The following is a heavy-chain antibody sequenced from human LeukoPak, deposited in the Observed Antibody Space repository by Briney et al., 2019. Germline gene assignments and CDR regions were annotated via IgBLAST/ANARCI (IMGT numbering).Heavy chain of an antibody. CDR2: INPNSGGT. J-gene: IGHJ4*02. V-gene: IGHV1-2*02. CDR1: GYTFTSYY. Sequence: ASVKVSCKASGYTFTSYYMHWVRQAPGQGLEWMGWINPNSGGTNYAQKFQGRVTMTRDTSISTAYMELSRLRSDDTAVYYCARVSGWIVGATYYFDYWGQGTLVTVSS. CDR3: ARVSGWIVGATYYFDY. D-gene: IGHD1-26*01.